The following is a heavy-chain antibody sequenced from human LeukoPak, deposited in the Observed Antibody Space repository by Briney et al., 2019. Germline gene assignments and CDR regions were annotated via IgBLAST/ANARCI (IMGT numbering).Heavy chain of an antibody. V-gene: IGHV1-18*01. J-gene: IGHJ4*02. CDR3: ARAQSMVSHPYFDY. D-gene: IGHD3-10*01. CDR2: ISAYNGNT. Sequence: ASVNVSCKASGYTFTSYGISWVRQAPGQGLEWMGWISAYNGNTNYAQKLQGRVTMTTDTSTSTAYMELRSLRSDDTAVYYCARAQSMVSHPYFDYWGQGTLVTVSS. CDR1: GYTFTSYG.